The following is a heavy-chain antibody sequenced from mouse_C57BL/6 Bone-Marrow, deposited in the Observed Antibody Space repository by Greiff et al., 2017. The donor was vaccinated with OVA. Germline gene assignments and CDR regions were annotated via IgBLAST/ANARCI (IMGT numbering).Heavy chain of an antibody. CDR2: IWRGGST. J-gene: IGHJ1*03. Sequence: VQLQQSGPGLVQPSQSLSITCTVSGFSLTSYGVHWVRQSPGKGLEWLGVIWRGGSTDYNAAFMSRLSITKDNSKGQVFFKMNSLQADDTAIYYCAKKGPFYEEWYFDVWGTGTTVTVSS. CDR3: AKKGPFYEEWYFDV. V-gene: IGHV2-5*01. CDR1: GFSLTSYG. D-gene: IGHD1-1*01.